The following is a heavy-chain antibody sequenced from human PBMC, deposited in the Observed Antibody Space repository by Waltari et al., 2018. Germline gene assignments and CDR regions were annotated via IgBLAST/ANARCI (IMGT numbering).Heavy chain of an antibody. CDR3: ARAHPDSGYSGYYYGMDV. Sequence: QVQLQESGPGLLKPSETLSLTCTVSGASLSSDYWAWIRQPPGKGLEWVGYIYYTGSSNYNPSLKSRVTISIDRSKSQFSLKLSSVAAADTAVYYCARAHPDSGYSGYYYGMDVWGQGTTVTVSS. CDR1: GASLSSDY. J-gene: IGHJ6*02. V-gene: IGHV4-59*01. D-gene: IGHD5-12*01. CDR2: IYYTGSS.